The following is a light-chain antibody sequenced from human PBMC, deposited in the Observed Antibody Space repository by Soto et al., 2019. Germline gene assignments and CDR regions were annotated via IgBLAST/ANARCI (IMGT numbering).Light chain of an antibody. J-gene: IGKJ1*01. V-gene: IGKV3-15*01. CDR1: QSVSSN. CDR2: GAS. CDR3: QKYNNWPRT. Sequence: EIVMTQAPATLSVSPGERANLSCRASQSVSSNLAWYQQKPGQAPRLVIYGASTRATGIPARLSGSGSGTELNLTISSLQSEDFAVYYCQKYNNWPRTCGQGTKVDI.